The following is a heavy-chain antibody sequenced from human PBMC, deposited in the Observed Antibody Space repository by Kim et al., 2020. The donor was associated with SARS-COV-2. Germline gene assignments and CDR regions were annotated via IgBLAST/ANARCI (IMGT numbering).Heavy chain of an antibody. CDR1: GFTFSSYS. CDR3: ARDRGSYCSGGSCYSTWYFDL. V-gene: IGHV3-21*01. CDR2: ISSSSSYI. J-gene: IGHJ2*01. Sequence: GGSLRLSCAASGFTFSSYSMNWVRQAPGKGLEWVSSISSSSSYIYYADSVKGRFTISRDNAKNSLYLQMNSLRAEDTAVYYCARDRGSYCSGGSCYSTWYFDLWGRGTLVTVSS. D-gene: IGHD2-15*01.